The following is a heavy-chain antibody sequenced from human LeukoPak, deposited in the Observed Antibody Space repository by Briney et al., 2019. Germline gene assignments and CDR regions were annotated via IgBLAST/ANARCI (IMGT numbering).Heavy chain of an antibody. Sequence: GGSLRLSCAASGFTFSSYAMHWVRQAPGKGLEWVAVISYDGSNKYYADSVKGRFTISRDNSKNTLYLQMNSLRAEDTAVYYCAREGLSSWYTYFDYWGQGTLVTVSS. D-gene: IGHD6-13*01. CDR3: AREGLSSWYTYFDY. J-gene: IGHJ4*02. CDR2: ISYDGSNK. V-gene: IGHV3-30*01. CDR1: GFTFSSYA.